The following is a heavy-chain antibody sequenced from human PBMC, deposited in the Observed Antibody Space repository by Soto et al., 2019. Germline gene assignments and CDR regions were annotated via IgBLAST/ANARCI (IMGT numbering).Heavy chain of an antibody. J-gene: IGHJ6*02. V-gene: IGHV1-8*01. CDR2: MNPNSGNT. Sequence: ASVKVSCKASGYTFTSYDINWVRQATGQGLEWMGWMNPNSGNTGYAQKFQGRVTMTRNTSICTAYMELSSLRSEDTAVYYCAREAPHITGTTYGSWFYYYGMDVWGQGTTVTVSS. CDR3: AREAPHITGTTYGSWFYYYGMDV. D-gene: IGHD1-7*01. CDR1: GYTFTSYD.